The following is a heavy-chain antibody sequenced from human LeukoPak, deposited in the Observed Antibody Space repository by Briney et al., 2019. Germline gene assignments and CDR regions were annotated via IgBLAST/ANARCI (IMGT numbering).Heavy chain of an antibody. J-gene: IGHJ4*02. CDR2: ISAYNGNT. D-gene: IGHD3-9*01. CDR1: GYTFTSYG. V-gene: IGHV1-18*01. Sequence: GASVKVSCKASGYTFTSYGIGWVRQAPGQGLEWMGWISAYNGNTNYAQKLQGRVTMTTDTPTSTAYMELRSLRSDDTAVYYCARGYYDILTGPLPYWGQGTLVTVSS. CDR3: ARGYYDILTGPLPY.